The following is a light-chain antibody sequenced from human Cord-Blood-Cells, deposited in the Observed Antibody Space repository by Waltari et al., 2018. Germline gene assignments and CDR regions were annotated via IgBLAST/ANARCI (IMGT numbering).Light chain of an antibody. Sequence: EIVLTQSPATLSLSPGERATLSSRASQSVSSYLAWYQQKPGQAPSLLIYDASNRATGIPARFSGSGSGTDFTLTISSLEPEDFAVYYCQQRSNWYTFGQGTKLEIK. J-gene: IGKJ2*01. CDR1: QSVSSY. CDR2: DAS. V-gene: IGKV3-11*01. CDR3: QQRSNWYT.